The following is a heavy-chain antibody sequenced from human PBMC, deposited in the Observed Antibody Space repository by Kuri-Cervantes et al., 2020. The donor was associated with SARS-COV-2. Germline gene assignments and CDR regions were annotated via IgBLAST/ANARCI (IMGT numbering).Heavy chain of an antibody. CDR3: ARGGGRIVVVPAAMYYYGMDV. CDR1: GFTFSSYG. CDR2: ISYDGSNK. D-gene: IGHD2-2*01. J-gene: IGHJ6*02. V-gene: IGHV3-30*03. Sequence: GESLKISCAASGFTFSSYGMHWVRQAPGKGLEWVAVISYDGSNKYYADSVKGRFTISRDNSKNTLYLQMNSLRAEDTAVDDCARGGGRIVVVPAAMYYYGMDVWGQGTTVTVSS.